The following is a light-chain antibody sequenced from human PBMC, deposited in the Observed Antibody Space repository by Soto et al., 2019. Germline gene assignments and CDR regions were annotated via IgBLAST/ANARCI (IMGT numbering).Light chain of an antibody. V-gene: IGKV3-20*01. Sequence: EVVLTQSPATLSVSPGEGVTLSCSAIQGIGDTLAWYQHKPGQTPRLLIYDTSARATGVPARFSGSGSGTDFTLTISRLEHEDFAVYYCQQYGSSPPITFGQGTRLEIK. J-gene: IGKJ5*01. CDR3: QQYGSSPPIT. CDR2: DTS. CDR1: QGIGDT.